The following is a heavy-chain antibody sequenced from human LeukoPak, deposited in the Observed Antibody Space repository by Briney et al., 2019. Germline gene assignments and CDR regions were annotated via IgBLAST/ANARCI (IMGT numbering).Heavy chain of an antibody. Sequence: TSETLSLTCTVSGYSISSGYYWGWIRQPQGKGLEWIGSIYHSGRTFYNPSLKSRVTISVDTSKNQFSLKLSSVTAADTAVYYCARGYYEFHYWGQGTLVTVSS. J-gene: IGHJ4*02. CDR1: GYSISSGYY. CDR3: ARGYYEFHY. D-gene: IGHD3-3*01. V-gene: IGHV4-38-2*02. CDR2: IYHSGRT.